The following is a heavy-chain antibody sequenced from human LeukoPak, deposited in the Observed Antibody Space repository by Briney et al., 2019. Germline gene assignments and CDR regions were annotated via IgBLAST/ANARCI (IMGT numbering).Heavy chain of an antibody. CDR1: GFTVSSYG. V-gene: IGHV3-30*18. CDR2: ISYDGSNK. Sequence: GGSLRLSCAASGFTVSSYGMHWVRQAPGKGLEWVAVISYDGSNKYYADSVKGRFTISRDNSKNTLYLQMNSLRAEDTAVYYCAKGGNLAAAGTLPDYWGQGTLVTVSS. CDR3: AKGGNLAAAGTLPDY. D-gene: IGHD6-13*01. J-gene: IGHJ4*02.